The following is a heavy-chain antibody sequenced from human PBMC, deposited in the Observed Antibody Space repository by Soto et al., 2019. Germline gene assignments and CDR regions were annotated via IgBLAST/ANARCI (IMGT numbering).Heavy chain of an antibody. Sequence: GGSLRLSCAASGFTVSSNYMSWVRQAPGKGLEWVSVIYSGGYTYYADSVKGRFTISRDNSKNTLYLQMNSLRVEDTAVYHCAREIGYRGYNYYYGMDVWGQGTTVTVSS. V-gene: IGHV3-53*01. CDR3: AREIGYRGYNYYYGMDV. J-gene: IGHJ6*02. D-gene: IGHD5-12*01. CDR2: IYSGGYT. CDR1: GFTVSSNY.